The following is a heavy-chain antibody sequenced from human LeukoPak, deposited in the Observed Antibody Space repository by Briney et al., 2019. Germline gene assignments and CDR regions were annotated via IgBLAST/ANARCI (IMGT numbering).Heavy chain of an antibody. CDR1: GYTLTNYA. D-gene: IGHD6-19*01. Sequence: ASVKVSCKASGYTLTNYAIHWVRQAPGQRLEWMGWFNSDTGNTEYSQKFQGRVSISRDTSANTAYMEVSRLRPEDTAVFYCVRGGPNKSGWTLDYWGQGTLVTVSS. CDR3: VRGGPNKSGWTLDY. V-gene: IGHV1-3*01. CDR2: FNSDTGNT. J-gene: IGHJ4*02.